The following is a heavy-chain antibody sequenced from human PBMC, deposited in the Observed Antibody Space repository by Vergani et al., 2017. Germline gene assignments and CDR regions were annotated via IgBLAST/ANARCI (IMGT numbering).Heavy chain of an antibody. D-gene: IGHD5-24*01. J-gene: IGHJ4*02. V-gene: IGHV4-61*01. CDR1: GGSVSSGSYY. CDR3: AREGEDGYNFDY. Sequence: QVQLQESGPGLVKPSETLSLTCTVSGGSVSSGSYYWTWIRQPPGKGLEWIGYIYYSGSTNYNPSLKSRVTISVDTSKNQFSLKLGSVTAADTAVYYCAREGEDGYNFDYWGQGTLVTVSS. CDR2: IYYSGST.